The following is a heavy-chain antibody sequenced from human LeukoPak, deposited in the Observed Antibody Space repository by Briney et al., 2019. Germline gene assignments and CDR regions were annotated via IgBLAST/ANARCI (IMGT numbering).Heavy chain of an antibody. J-gene: IGHJ4*02. CDR1: GFTFSTYT. V-gene: IGHV3-30*04. CDR3: ARGYRPYNSACLFAS. D-gene: IGHD6-25*01. Sequence: PGGSLRLSCAASGFTFSTYTMHWVRQAPGKGLEWVAVIAYDGSYTYYAESVRGRFTFSRDNSRNTLYLQMNSLKPEDTAVYYCARGYRPYNSACLFASWSQGTLVTVSS. CDR2: IAYDGSYT.